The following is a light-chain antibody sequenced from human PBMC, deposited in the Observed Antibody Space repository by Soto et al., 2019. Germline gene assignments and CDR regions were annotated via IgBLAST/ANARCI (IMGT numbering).Light chain of an antibody. CDR3: QSYDSSPIIWV. J-gene: IGLJ3*02. Sequence: QSVLTQPPSVSGAPGQTVTISCTGSSSNIGAGYDVHWYQQFPGTAPKLLIFDNNNRPSGVPDRFSASKSATSASLAITGLQAEDESYYYCQSYDSSPIIWVFGGGTKLTVL. V-gene: IGLV1-40*01. CDR1: SSNIGAGYD. CDR2: DNN.